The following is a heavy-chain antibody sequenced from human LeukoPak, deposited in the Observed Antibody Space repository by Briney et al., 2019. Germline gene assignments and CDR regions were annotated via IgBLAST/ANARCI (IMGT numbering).Heavy chain of an antibody. CDR3: ARDKDPWPAMVFDY. D-gene: IGHD5-18*01. V-gene: IGHV1-3*01. J-gene: IGHJ4*02. CDR1: GYTFTSYA. CDR2: INAGNGNT. Sequence: ASVKVSCKASGYTFTSYAMHWVRQAPGQRLEWMGWINAGNGNTKYSQKFQGRVTITRDTSASTAYMELSSLRSEDTAVYYCARDKDPWPAMVFDYWGQGTLVTVSS.